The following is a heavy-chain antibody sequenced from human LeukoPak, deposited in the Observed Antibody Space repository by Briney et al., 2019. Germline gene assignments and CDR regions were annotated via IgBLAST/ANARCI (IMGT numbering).Heavy chain of an antibody. D-gene: IGHD1-26*01. J-gene: IGHJ4*02. CDR1: GYTFTGYY. CDR3: ARDHPVGATRIEIDY. Sequence: GASVKVSCKASGYTFTGYYMHWVRQAPGQGLEWMGRINPNGGGTIYAQKFQGRVTMTRDTSISTAYMELSRLRSDDTAVYYCARDHPVGATRIEIDYWGQGTLVTVSS. CDR2: INPNGGGT. V-gene: IGHV1-2*06.